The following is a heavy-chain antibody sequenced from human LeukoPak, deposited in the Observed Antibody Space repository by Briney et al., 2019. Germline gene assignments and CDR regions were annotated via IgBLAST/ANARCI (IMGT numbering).Heavy chain of an antibody. D-gene: IGHD4-11*01. CDR3: ARGPSYSNYDYFDY. J-gene: IGHJ4*02. CDR2: IYTSGGT. V-gene: IGHV4-4*07. CDR1: GGSISSYY. Sequence: SETLSLTCTVSGGSISSYYWSWIRQPAGRGLEWIGRIYTSGGTNYNPSLKSRVTMPIDTSKNQFSLKLSSVTAADTAVYYCARGPSYSNYDYFDYWGQGTLVTVSS.